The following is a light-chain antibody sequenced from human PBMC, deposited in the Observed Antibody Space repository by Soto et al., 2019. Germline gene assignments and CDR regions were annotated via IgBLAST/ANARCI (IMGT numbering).Light chain of an antibody. V-gene: IGKV1-9*01. CDR1: QVISTS. J-gene: IGKJ1*01. CDR3: QQSNFFPWT. CDR2: AAS. Sequence: DIKLTQSPSFLSPSIGESVTITCRASQVISTSLAWYQVKPGKAPKLLIYAASTLESGVPSRFSATVSGTEFSLTITSLQPEDFATYSCQQSNFFPWTFGQGTKVDIK.